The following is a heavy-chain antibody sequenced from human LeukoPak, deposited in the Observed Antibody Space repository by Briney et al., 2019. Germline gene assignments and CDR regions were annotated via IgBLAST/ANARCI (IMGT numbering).Heavy chain of an antibody. Sequence: SVKVSCKASGGTFSSYAISWVRQAPGQGLEWMGGIIPIFGTANYAQKFQGRVTITTDESTGTAYMELSSLRSEDTAVYYCARDRKPQTGTSPWFDPWGQGTLVTVSS. CDR1: GGTFSSYA. J-gene: IGHJ5*02. D-gene: IGHD1-7*01. V-gene: IGHV1-69*05. CDR3: ARDRKPQTGTSPWFDP. CDR2: IIPIFGTA.